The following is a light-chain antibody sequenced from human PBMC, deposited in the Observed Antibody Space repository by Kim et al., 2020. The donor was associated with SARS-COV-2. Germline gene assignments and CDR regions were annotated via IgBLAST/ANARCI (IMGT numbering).Light chain of an antibody. CDR1: SSDVGGYNY. Sequence: QSALTQPASVSGSPGQSITISCTGTSSDVGGYNYVSWYQQHPGKAPKLMIYDVSNRPSGVSNRFSGSKSGNTPSLTISGLQAEDEADYYCSSYTSSSSVVFGGGTQLTVL. CDR2: DVS. CDR3: SSYTSSSSVV. V-gene: IGLV2-14*03. J-gene: IGLJ2*01.